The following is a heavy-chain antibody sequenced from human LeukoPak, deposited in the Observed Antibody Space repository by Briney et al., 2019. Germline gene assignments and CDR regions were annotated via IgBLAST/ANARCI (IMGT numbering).Heavy chain of an antibody. CDR3: AREGGSGNFDY. CDR2: LNSDGYST. Sequence: PGGSLRFSSAAYGFTFSSYWMHWVRQAPGQGLVWVSRLNSDGYSTGYADSVKGRFTSSRDNAKSTLYLHMNSLRAEDTAVYYCAREGGSGNFDYWGQGTLVTVSS. D-gene: IGHD3-10*01. CDR1: GFTFSSYW. V-gene: IGHV3-74*01. J-gene: IGHJ4*02.